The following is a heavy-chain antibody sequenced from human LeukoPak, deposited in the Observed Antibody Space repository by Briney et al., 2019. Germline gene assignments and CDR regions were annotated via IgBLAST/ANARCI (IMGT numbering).Heavy chain of an antibody. D-gene: IGHD6-19*01. CDR3: ATGPRSGSGWYFDY. V-gene: IGHV4-59*01. J-gene: IGHJ4*02. Sequence: SETLSLTCTVSGGSISSYYWSWIRQPPGKGLEWIGYIYYSGSTNYNPSLKSRVTISVDTSKNQFSLKLSSVTAADTAVYYCATGPRSGSGWYFDYWGQGTLVTVSS. CDR2: IYYSGST. CDR1: GGSISSYY.